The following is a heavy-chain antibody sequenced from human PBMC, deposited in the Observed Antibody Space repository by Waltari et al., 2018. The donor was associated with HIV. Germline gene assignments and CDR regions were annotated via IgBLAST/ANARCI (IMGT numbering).Heavy chain of an antibody. J-gene: IGHJ4*02. CDR1: GGSITTSNYY. D-gene: IGHD3-9*01. V-gene: IGHV4-39*01. CDR2: IYSSGSP. Sequence: QLQLQESGPGLVKPSATLSPTCTVSGGSITTSNYYWGWLRQPPGKGLEWIGSIYSSGSPYYNPSLKSRVTISIDTSKNQFSLKLSSVTAADTAVYYCARHRRNDIGDYWGQGTLVTVSS. CDR3: ARHRRNDIGDY.